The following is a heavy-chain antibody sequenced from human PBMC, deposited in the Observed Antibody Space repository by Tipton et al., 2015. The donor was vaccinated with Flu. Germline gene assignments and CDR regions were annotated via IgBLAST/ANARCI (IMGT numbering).Heavy chain of an antibody. CDR1: GGSLSSFY. CDR3: ARGSGSGTSVIFDY. J-gene: IGHJ4*02. V-gene: IGHV4-4*07. CDR2: IYSSGIT. D-gene: IGHD3-10*01. Sequence: TLSLTCTVSGGSLSSFYWTWIRQPAGKGLEWIGRIYSSGITKYNPSLKSRVAMSVDTSKNQFSLSLSSVTAADTAVYYCARGSGSGTSVIFDYWGQGTLVAVSS.